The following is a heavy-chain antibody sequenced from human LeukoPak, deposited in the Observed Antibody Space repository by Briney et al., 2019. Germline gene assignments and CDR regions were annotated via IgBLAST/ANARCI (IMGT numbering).Heavy chain of an antibody. CDR2: IYHSGST. CDR1: GYSISSGYY. V-gene: IGHV4-38-2*02. CDR3: ARESGGNAFDI. J-gene: IGHJ3*02. Sequence: SETLSLTCTVSGYSISSGYYWGWIRQPPGKGLEWIGSIYHSGSTYYNPSLKSRVTISVDTSKNQFSLKLSSVTAADTAVYYCARESGGNAFDIWGQGTMVTVSS. D-gene: IGHD1-26*01.